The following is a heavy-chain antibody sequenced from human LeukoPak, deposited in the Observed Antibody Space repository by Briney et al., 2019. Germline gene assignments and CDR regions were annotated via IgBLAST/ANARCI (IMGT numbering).Heavy chain of an antibody. Sequence: GESLKISCKASGYIFSNYWIAWVRQMPGKGLEWMGIIYPADSDTRYSPSFEGRVTISADESISTAYLQLSSLKASDTAMYYCARLPQWGGTYHFDYWGQGTLLTVSS. D-gene: IGHD1-26*01. CDR3: ARLPQWGGTYHFDY. CDR1: GYIFSNYW. CDR2: IYPADSDT. V-gene: IGHV5-51*01. J-gene: IGHJ4*02.